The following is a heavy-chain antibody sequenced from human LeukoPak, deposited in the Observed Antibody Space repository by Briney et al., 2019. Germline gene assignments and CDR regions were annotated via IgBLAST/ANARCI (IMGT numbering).Heavy chain of an antibody. V-gene: IGHV5-51*01. CDR1: GYSFTSYW. CDR2: IYPGDSDT. J-gene: IGHJ4*02. Sequence: GESLKISCKGSGYSFTSYWIGWVRQMPGKGLEWMGIIYPGDSDTRYSPSFQGQVTISADKSISTAYLQWSSLKASDTAMYYCARLLWEYSSGWQSTFDYWGQGTLVTVSS. CDR3: ARLLWEYSSGWQSTFDY. D-gene: IGHD6-19*01.